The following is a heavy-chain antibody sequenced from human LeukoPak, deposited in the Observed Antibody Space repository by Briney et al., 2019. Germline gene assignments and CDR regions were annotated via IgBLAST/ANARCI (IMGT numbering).Heavy chain of an antibody. Sequence: GTLSLTCAVSGGSVSSTNWWTWFRQPPGKGLEWIGEVHLDGRTNYNPSLTGRLTMSVDLYENHISLKLTSVTATDTAVYYCAREGGFYRPLDYSGQGTLVTVSS. CDR2: VHLDGRT. D-gene: IGHD3-3*01. V-gene: IGHV4-4*02. J-gene: IGHJ4*02. CDR3: AREGGFYRPLDY. CDR1: GGSVSSTNW.